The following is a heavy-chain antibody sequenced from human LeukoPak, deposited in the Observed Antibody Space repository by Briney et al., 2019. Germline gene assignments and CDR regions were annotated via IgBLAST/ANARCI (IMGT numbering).Heavy chain of an antibody. CDR3: VIDLGDYNDF. J-gene: IGHJ4*02. D-gene: IGHD2-15*01. CDR1: GVTFSSYW. V-gene: IGHV3-74*01. CDR2: IDTQGTYT. Sequence: GGSLRLSCAVSGVTFSSYWMHWVRQDPGRGLLWVSRIDTQGTYTNYADSVKGRFTISRDNAKNTLYLQMSSLRADDTAVYYCVIDLGDYNDFWGQGTLVSVSS.